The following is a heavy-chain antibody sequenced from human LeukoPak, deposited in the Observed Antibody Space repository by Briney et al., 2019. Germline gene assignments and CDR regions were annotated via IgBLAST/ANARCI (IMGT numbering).Heavy chain of an antibody. V-gene: IGHV3-23*01. CDR1: GFTLSSYA. CDR2: ISVSGNT. D-gene: IGHD3-10*01. CDR3: AKSDLWFGELPPPYYFDY. J-gene: IGHJ4*02. Sequence: PGGSLRLSCAASGFTLSSYAMSWVRQGPGKGLEWVSAISVSGNTYHADSVKGRFTISRDSSKNTLYLQMNSLRAEDTAVYYCAKSDLWFGELPPPYYFDYWGQGTLVTVSS.